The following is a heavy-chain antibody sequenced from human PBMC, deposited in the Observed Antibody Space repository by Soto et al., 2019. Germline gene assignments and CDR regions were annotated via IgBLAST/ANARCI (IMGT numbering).Heavy chain of an antibody. CDR1: GCTFSNAW. Sequence: GGSLRLSCAASGCTFSNAWMNSVRQAPGKGLEWVGRIKSKTDGGTTDYAAPVKGRFTISRDDSKNTLYLPMNSLKTEDTAVYYCTTDFSIAVAGLDYWGQGTLVTVSS. J-gene: IGHJ4*02. CDR3: TTDFSIAVAGLDY. D-gene: IGHD6-19*01. CDR2: IKSKTDGGTT. V-gene: IGHV3-15*07.